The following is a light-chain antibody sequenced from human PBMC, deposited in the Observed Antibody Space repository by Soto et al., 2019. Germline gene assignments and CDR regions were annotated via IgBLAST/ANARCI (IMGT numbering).Light chain of an antibody. CDR3: QHRYNWPLT. V-gene: IGKV3-11*01. CDR1: QSISSV. J-gene: IGKJ4*01. CDR2: DAS. Sequence: DIVLTQSPATLSLFPGERATLSCRASQSISSVLAWYQQKPGQAPRLLIYDASNRATGIPARFSGSGSGTDFTLTISSLEPEDFAVYYCQHRYNWPLTFGGGSKVEIK.